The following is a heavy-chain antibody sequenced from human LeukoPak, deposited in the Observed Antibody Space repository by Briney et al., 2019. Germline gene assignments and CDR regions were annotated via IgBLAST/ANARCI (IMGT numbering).Heavy chain of an antibody. J-gene: IGHJ4*02. V-gene: IGHV3-33*01. CDR2: MWYDGSNK. Sequence: TGGSLRLSCAASGFTFSSYGMHWVRQAPGKGLEWVAVMWYDGSNKYYADSVKGRFTISRDISKNTLYLQMNSLRAEDTAVYYCARESHDSSGYYLGKLDYWGQGTLVTVSS. CDR3: ARESHDSSGYYLGKLDY. CDR1: GFTFSSYG. D-gene: IGHD3-22*01.